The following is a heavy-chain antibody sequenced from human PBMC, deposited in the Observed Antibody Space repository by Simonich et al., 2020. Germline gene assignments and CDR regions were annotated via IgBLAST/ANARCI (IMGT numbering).Heavy chain of an antibody. CDR2: ISSSSSYI. CDR1: GFTFSSYS. J-gene: IGHJ4*02. CDR3: ARDTSYYGSGSYYFDY. Sequence: GGGLVKPGGSLRLSCVASGFTFSSYSMNWVRQAPGKGLEWVSSISSSSSYIYYADSVKGRFTISRDNAKNSLYLQMNSLRAEDTAVYYCARDTSYYGSGSYYFDYWGQGTLVTVSS. D-gene: IGHD3-10*01. V-gene: IGHV3-21*01.